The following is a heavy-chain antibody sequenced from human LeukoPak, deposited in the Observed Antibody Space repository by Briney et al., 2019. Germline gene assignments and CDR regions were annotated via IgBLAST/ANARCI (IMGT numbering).Heavy chain of an antibody. D-gene: IGHD6-19*01. CDR3: AKDPQWLVPTYFDY. Sequence: GRSLRLSCAASGFTFSSYAMHWVRQAPGKGLEWVAVISYDGSNKYYADSVKGRFTISRDNSKNTLYLQMNSLRAEDTAVYYCAKDPQWLVPTYFDYWGQGTLVTVSS. J-gene: IGHJ4*02. CDR1: GFTFSSYA. V-gene: IGHV3-30-3*01. CDR2: ISYDGSNK.